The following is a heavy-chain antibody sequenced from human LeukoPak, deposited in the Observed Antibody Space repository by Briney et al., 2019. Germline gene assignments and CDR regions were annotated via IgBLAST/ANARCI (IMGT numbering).Heavy chain of an antibody. CDR2: IYPGDSDT. CDR1: GYRFTSYW. D-gene: IGHD6-13*01. V-gene: IGHV5-51*01. CDR3: ARVQQQLGWFDP. J-gene: IGHJ5*02. Sequence: GESLKISCQGSGYRFTSYWIGWVRPMPGKGLEWMGIIYPGDSDTRYSPSFQGQVTISADKSISTAYLQWSSLKASDTAMYYCARVQQQLGWFDPWGQGTLVTVSS.